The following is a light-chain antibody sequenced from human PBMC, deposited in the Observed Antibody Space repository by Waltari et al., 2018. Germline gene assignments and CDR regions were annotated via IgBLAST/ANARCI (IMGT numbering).Light chain of an antibody. CDR2: NNK. Sequence: QSVLTQPPSASGAPGQRVTISCSSRSSTVVGNPVSWSQHLPGTAPKLLIRNNKRRPSGVPKRFSGSKSGTSASLAISGLQSEDEADYYCASWDDTLNGPVFGGGTKLTVL. V-gene: IGLV1-44*01. CDR1: SSTVVGNP. CDR3: ASWDDTLNGPV. J-gene: IGLJ3*02.